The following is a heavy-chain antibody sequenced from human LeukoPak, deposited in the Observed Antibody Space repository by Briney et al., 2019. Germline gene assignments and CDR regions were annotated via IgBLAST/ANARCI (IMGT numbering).Heavy chain of an antibody. CDR2: ISSSGNTI. V-gene: IGHV3-48*03. D-gene: IGHD7-27*01. J-gene: IGHJ3*02. CDR3: ARERPGEDTFDI. Sequence: PGGSLRLSCVASGFTFSSYEMNWVRQAPGKGLGWVSFISSSGNTIYYADSVKGRFIISRDNAKNSLYLQMNSLRTEDTAVYYCARERPGEDTFDIWGQGTMVTVSS. CDR1: GFTFSSYE.